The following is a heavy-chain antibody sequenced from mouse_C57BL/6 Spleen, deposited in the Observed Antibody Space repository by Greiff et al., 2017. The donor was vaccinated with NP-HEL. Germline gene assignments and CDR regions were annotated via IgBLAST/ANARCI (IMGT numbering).Heavy chain of an antibody. V-gene: IGHV1-64*01. D-gene: IGHD1-1*01. CDR2: IHPNSGST. J-gene: IGHJ4*01. CDR3: ARGVTTVVAYYAMDY. CDR1: GYTFTSYW. Sequence: QVQLQQPGAELVKPGASVKLSCKASGYTFTSYWMHWVKQRPGQGLEWIGMIHPNSGSTNYNEKFKSKATLTVDKSSSTAYMQLSSLTSEDSAVYYCARGVTTVVAYYAMDYWGKGTSVTVSS.